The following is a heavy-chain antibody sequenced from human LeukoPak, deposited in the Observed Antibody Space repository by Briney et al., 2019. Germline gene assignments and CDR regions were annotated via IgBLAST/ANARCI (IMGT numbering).Heavy chain of an antibody. CDR3: ATDDIAVAGTNFDY. CDR2: ISAYNGNT. V-gene: IGHV1-18*01. Sequence: ASVKVSFTASGYTFTSYGISWVRQAPGQGLEWMGWISAYNGNTNYAHHLQGRVTMTTDTSTSTAYMELRSLISDDTAVYFCATDDIAVAGTNFDYWGQGTLVTVSS. J-gene: IGHJ4*02. D-gene: IGHD6-19*01. CDR1: GYTFTSYG.